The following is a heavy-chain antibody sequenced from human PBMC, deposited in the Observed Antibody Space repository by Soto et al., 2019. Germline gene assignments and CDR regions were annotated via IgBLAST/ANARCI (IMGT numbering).Heavy chain of an antibody. D-gene: IGHD4-17*01. J-gene: IGHJ3*01. Sequence: QLQLHNSGSTLVKPSQTLSLTCGVSGASVISGSHSWSWIRQTPGKGLEWIGFIFHSGGAFSTPSLQSLNTSARDRANNPYALRLTSVTAADTAIYYCATSPRGDYRSDAFDVWGQGTIVTVSS. CDR2: IFHSGGA. CDR3: ATSPRGDYRSDAFDV. V-gene: IGHV4-30-2*01. CDR1: GASVISGSHS.